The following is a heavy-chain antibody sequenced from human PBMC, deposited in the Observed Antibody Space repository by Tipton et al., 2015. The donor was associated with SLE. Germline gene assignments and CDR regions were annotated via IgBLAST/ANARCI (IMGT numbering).Heavy chain of an antibody. J-gene: IGHJ3*01. D-gene: IGHD3/OR15-3a*01. CDR1: GDSITSITRTNW. V-gene: IGHV4-4*02. Sequence: GSLRLSCTVSGDSITSITRTNWWSWVRQPPGKGLEWIGEIYHSGSTNYKPSLKSRVIISVDKSKNQFSLKLTSVTAADTAVYYCVRDFTVILGHFDVWGQGTLVTVSS. CDR2: IYHSGST. CDR3: VRDFTVILGHFDV.